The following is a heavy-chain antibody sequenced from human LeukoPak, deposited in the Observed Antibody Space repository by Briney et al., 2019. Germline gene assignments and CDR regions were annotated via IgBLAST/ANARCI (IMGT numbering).Heavy chain of an antibody. D-gene: IGHD5-12*01. J-gene: IGHJ6*03. CDR2: IRYDGSNK. V-gene: IGHV3-30*02. Sequence: PGGSLRLSCAASGFTFSSYGMHWVRQAPGKGLEWVAFIRYDGSNKYYADSVKGRFTISRDNSKNTLYLQMNSLRAEDTALYYCAKISGYDDYYYYYYMDVWGKGTTVTVSS. CDR3: AKISGYDDYYYYYYMDV. CDR1: GFTFSSYG.